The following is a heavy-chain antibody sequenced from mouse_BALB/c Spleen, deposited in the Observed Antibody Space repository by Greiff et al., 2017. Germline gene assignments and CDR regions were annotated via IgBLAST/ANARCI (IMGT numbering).Heavy chain of an antibody. V-gene: IGHV1-9*01. J-gene: IGHJ2*01. CDR3: ARRVWERLRNYFDY. CDR1: GYTFSSYW. D-gene: IGHD1-2*01. Sequence: QVQLQQSGAELMKPGASVKISCKATGYTFSSYWIEWVKQRPGHGLEWIGEILPGSGSTNYNEKFKGKATFTADTSSNTAYMQLSSLTSEDSAVYYCARRVWERLRNYFDYWGQGTTLTGSS. CDR2: ILPGSGST.